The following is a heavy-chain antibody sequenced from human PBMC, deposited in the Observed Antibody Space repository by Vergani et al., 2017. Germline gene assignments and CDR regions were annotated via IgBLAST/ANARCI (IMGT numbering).Heavy chain of an antibody. CDR3: ARTESFILRYFHWAL. Sequence: QVQLEESGPGLVKPSQTLSLTCSVSGDSISSSTYYWSWIRHPPGKGLGWIGNIYHSGRADYNPYLKGRVTISVDTSKNQFSLEVTSVTTADTAIYFCARTESFILRYFHWALWGQGTLVTVSS. CDR1: GDSISSSTYY. CDR2: IYHSGRA. J-gene: IGHJ4*02. D-gene: IGHD3-9*01. V-gene: IGHV4-61*02.